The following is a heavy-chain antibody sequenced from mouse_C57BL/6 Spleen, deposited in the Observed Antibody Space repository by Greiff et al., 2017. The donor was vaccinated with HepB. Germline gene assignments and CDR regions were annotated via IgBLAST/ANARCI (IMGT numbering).Heavy chain of an antibody. J-gene: IGHJ1*03. D-gene: IGHD1-1*01. V-gene: IGHV1-81*01. Sequence: QVQLKESGAELARPGASVKLSCKASGYTFTSYGISWVKQRTGQGLEWIGEIYPRSGNTYYNEKFKGKATLTADKSSSTAYMELRSLTSEDSAVYFCARRGGTVVATRYFDVWGTGTTVTVSS. CDR2: IYPRSGNT. CDR1: GYTFTSYG. CDR3: ARRGGTVVATRYFDV.